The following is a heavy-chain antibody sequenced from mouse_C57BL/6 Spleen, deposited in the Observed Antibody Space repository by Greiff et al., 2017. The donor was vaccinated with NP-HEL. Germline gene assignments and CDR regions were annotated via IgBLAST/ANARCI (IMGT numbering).Heavy chain of an antibody. CDR3: ARWGSALSY. V-gene: IGHV1-54*01. Sequence: VKLQASGAELVRPGTSVKVSCKASGYSFTNYLIEWVKQRPGQGLEWIGVINPGSGGTNYNEKFKGKATLTADKSSSTAYMQLSSLTSEDSAVYFCARWGSALSYWGQGTLVTVSA. CDR2: INPGSGGT. CDR1: GYSFTNYL. J-gene: IGHJ3*01. D-gene: IGHD6-1*01.